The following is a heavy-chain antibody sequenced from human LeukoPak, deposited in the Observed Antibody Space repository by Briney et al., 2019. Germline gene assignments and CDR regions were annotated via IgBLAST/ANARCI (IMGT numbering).Heavy chain of an antibody. D-gene: IGHD3-3*01. V-gene: IGHV4-39*07. CDR1: GGTISSSSYY. J-gene: IGHJ6*03. CDR2: IYYSGST. CDR3: ARERFLEWLKVYYYYSMDV. Sequence: PSETLSLTCTVSGGTISSSSYYWGWIRQPPREWLEWIGSIYYSGSTYYNPSLKSRVTISVDTSKNQFSLKLSSVTAADTAVYYCARERFLEWLKVYYYYSMDVWGKGTTVTVSS.